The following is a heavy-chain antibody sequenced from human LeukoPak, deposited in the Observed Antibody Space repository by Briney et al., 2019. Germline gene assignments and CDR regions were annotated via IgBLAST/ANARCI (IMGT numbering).Heavy chain of an antibody. J-gene: IGHJ4*02. CDR3: AKSAYCSGGSCRDS. D-gene: IGHD2-15*01. CDR1: GDTFSAYS. V-gene: IGHV1-3*01. CDR2: INVANAKA. Sequence: GASVNVSCKASGDTFSAYSIHWVRQAPGQTLEWMGWINVANAKAEYSQKFQDRFTIISDTSASIVYMELSGLTSEDAAVYYCAKSAYCSGGSCRDSWGQGTMVTVSS.